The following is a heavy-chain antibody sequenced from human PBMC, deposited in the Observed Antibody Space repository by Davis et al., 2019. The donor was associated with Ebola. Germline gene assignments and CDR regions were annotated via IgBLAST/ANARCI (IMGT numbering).Heavy chain of an antibody. Sequence: GESLKISCAASGFTFSSYGMHWVRQAPGKGLEWVAVISYDGSNKYYADSVKGRFTISRDNSKNTLYLQMNSLRAEDTAVYYCARDTGGDIVLVPAAHTYYYYGMDVWGQGTTVTVSS. CDR3: ARDTGGDIVLVPAAHTYYYYGMDV. D-gene: IGHD2-2*01. V-gene: IGHV3-30*03. J-gene: IGHJ6*02. CDR1: GFTFSSYG. CDR2: ISYDGSNK.